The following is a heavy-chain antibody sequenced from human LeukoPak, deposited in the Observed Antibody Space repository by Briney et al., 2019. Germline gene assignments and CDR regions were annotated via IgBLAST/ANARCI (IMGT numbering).Heavy chain of an antibody. CDR3: ARAVAHSGYPLYYMDV. D-gene: IGHD3-10*01. CDR1: GFTVSSNY. J-gene: IGHJ6*03. CDR2: IYSGGST. Sequence: PGGSLRLSCAASGFTVSSNYMSWVRQAPGKGLEWVSVIYSGGSTYYADSVKDRFTISRDNSKNTLFLQMNSLRAEDTAVYYCARAVAHSGYPLYYMDVWGKGTTVTVSS. V-gene: IGHV3-66*02.